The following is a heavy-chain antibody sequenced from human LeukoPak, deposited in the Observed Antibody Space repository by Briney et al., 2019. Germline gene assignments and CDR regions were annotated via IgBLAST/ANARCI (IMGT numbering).Heavy chain of an antibody. CDR1: GFTFSSYE. CDR2: ISSSGSTI. V-gene: IGHV3-48*03. J-gene: IGHJ4*02. Sequence: PGGSLRLSCAASGFTFSSYEMNWVRQAPGKGLEWVSYISSSGSTIYYADSVKGRFTISRDNAKNSLYLQMNSLRAEDTAVYYCAKALSAVRGLIITPDYWGQGTLVTVSS. D-gene: IGHD3-10*01. CDR3: AKALSAVRGLIITPDY.